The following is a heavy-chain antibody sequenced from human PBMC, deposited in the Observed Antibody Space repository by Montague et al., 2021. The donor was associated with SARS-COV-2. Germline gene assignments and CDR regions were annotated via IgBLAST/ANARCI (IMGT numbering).Heavy chain of an antibody. CDR3: ARGGYYDYAFDI. V-gene: IGHV4-59*01. D-gene: IGHD3-22*01. J-gene: IGHJ3*02. CDR2: IYYSGST. CDR1: GGSISSYY. Sequence: SETLSLTCTVSGGSISSYYWSWIRQPPGKGLEWIGYIYYSGSTNYNPFLKSRVTISVDTSKNQFSLKLSSVTAADTAVYYCARGGYYDYAFDIWGQGTMVTVSS.